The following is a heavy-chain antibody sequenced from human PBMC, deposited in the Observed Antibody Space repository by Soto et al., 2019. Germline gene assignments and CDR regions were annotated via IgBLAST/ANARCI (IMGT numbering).Heavy chain of an antibody. CDR2: INSDGSSS. CDR3: ARDIGYCTGGRCYQTYYFDQ. V-gene: IGHV3-74*01. J-gene: IGHJ4*02. Sequence: EVQLAESGGGLVQPGGSLRLSCAASGFTFSNYWMHWVRQTPGKGLVWVSHINSDGSSSSYADSVKGRFTIYRDTAKMTLYLQMSSLRAEDTAVYYCARDIGYCTGGRCYQTYYFDQWGQGTLVTVSS. CDR1: GFTFSNYW. D-gene: IGHD2-15*01.